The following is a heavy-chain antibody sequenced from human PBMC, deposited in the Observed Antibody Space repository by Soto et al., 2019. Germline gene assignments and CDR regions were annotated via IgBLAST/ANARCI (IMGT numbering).Heavy chain of an antibody. CDR3: ARQGFGPLHGLVDV. J-gene: IGHJ6*02. CDR1: GGSINSYY. V-gene: IGHV4-59*08. D-gene: IGHD3-10*01. Sequence: QVQLQESGPGLVKPSGTLSLSCTVSGGSINSYYWSWIRQSPGKRMEWIGYVHHSWGSSYNPSLQSRVAISLDTSKSQFSLKVTSVTATDTAVYYCARQGFGPLHGLVDVWGQGTTVTVSS. CDR2: VHHSWGS.